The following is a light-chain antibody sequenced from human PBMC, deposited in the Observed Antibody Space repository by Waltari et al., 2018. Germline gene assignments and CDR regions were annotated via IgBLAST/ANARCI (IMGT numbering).Light chain of an antibody. Sequence: EIVLTQSPASLSLSPGEKATLPCRASQRVDTFIVWYQQTPGQPPRLLIYDAYKRATGIPARFSGSGSGTDFTLSISSLEPEDFAVYYCQQCSSWPLTFGGGTRVEIK. CDR1: QRVDTF. J-gene: IGKJ4*01. CDR2: DAY. V-gene: IGKV3-11*01. CDR3: QQCSSWPLT.